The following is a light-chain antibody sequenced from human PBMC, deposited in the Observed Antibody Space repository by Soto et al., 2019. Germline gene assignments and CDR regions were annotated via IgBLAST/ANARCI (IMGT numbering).Light chain of an antibody. CDR2: AAS. Sequence: DIQMTQSPSSLSASVGDRVTITCRASQSISGYLNWYQQKPGKAPKLLIYAASSLQSRVQSNFSGSGSGTDFTLTISSLQPEDFATYYCKQSYSTPLTFGGGTKVDIK. CDR1: QSISGY. CDR3: KQSYSTPLT. V-gene: IGKV1-39*01. J-gene: IGKJ4*01.